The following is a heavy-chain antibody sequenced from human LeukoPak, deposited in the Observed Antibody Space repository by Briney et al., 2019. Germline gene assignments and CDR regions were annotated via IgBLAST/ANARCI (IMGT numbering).Heavy chain of an antibody. CDR3: ARTHDYGDSRDAFDV. D-gene: IGHD4-17*01. CDR2: ISDYGSNR. CDR1: EFIFSDYA. V-gene: IGHV3-30*04. J-gene: IGHJ3*01. Sequence: PGRSLRLSCAASEFIFSDYAMDWVRQAPGKGLEWVAIISDYGSNRYYADSVRGRFTISRDNSKNPLYLQMNNLGAEDTAVYYCARTHDYGDSRDAFDVWGQGTMVTVSS.